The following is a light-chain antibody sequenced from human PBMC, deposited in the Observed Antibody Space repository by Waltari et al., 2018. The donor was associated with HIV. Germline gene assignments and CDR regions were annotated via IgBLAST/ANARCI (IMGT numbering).Light chain of an antibody. V-gene: IGLV2-11*01. CDR1: NSDIGTYDY. Sequence: QSALTQPRSVSGSPGQSVTVSCTGSNSDIGTYDYVSWYQQHPDKAPKLLIYDVSSRLLGVPDRFSGSKSDNTASLTISGLQPADEADYYCCSYAGSKDVVFGGGTKLTVL. CDR2: DVS. J-gene: IGLJ2*01. CDR3: CSYAGSKDVV.